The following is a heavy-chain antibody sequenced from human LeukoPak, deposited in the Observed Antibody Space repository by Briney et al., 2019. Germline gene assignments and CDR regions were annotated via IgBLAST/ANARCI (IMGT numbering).Heavy chain of an antibody. V-gene: IGHV4-59*01. CDR3: ARVDTAMVFDY. CDR2: IYYSGST. D-gene: IGHD5-18*01. CDR1: GGSISSYY. Sequence: SETLSLTCTVSGGSISSYYWSWIRQSPGKGLEWIGYIYYSGSTNYNPSLKSRVTISVDTSKNQFSLKPSSVTAADTAVYYCARVDTAMVFDYWGQGTLVTVSS. J-gene: IGHJ4*02.